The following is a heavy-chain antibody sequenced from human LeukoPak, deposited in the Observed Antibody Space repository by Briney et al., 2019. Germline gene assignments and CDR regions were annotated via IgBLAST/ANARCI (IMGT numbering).Heavy chain of an antibody. CDR3: AKDPHAIVATASEGDY. Sequence: PGGSLRLSCAASGFTFSSYAMSWVRQAPGKGLEWVSAISGSGGSTYYADSVKGRFTISRDKSKNTLYLQMNSLRAEDTAVYYCAKDPHAIVATASEGDYWGQGTLVTVSS. CDR2: ISGSGGST. D-gene: IGHD5-12*01. V-gene: IGHV3-23*01. J-gene: IGHJ4*02. CDR1: GFTFSSYA.